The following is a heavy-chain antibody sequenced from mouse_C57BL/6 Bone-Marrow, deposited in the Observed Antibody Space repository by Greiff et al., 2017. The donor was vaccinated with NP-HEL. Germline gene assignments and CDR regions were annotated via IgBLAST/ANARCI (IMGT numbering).Heavy chain of an antibody. J-gene: IGHJ4*01. CDR3: ARSYYSNYILAMDY. CDR1: GYAFSSSW. Sequence: VQLQESGPELVKPGASVKISCKASGYAFSSSWMNWVKQRPGKGLEWIGRIYPGDGDTNYNGKFKGKATLTADKSSSTAYMQLSSLTSEDSAVYFCARSYYSNYILAMDYWGQGTSVTVSS. D-gene: IGHD2-5*01. CDR2: IYPGDGDT. V-gene: IGHV1-82*01.